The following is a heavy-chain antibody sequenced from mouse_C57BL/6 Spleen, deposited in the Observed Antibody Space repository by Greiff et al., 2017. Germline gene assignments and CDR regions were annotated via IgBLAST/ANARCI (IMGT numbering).Heavy chain of an antibody. V-gene: IGHV1-55*01. D-gene: IGHD2-12*01. J-gene: IGHJ2*01. CDR3: ARYYSDYFGY. CDR1: GYTFTSYW. Sequence: QVQLQQPGAELVKPGASVKMSCKASGYTFTSYWITWVKQRPGQGLEWIGDIYPGSGSTNYNEKFKSKATLTVDKSSSTAYMQLSSLTSEDSAVYYCARYYSDYFGYWGQGTTLTVSS. CDR2: IYPGSGST.